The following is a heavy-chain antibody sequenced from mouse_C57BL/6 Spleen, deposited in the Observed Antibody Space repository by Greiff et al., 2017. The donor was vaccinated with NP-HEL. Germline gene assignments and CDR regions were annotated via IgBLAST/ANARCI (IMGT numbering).Heavy chain of an antibody. V-gene: IGHV1-53*01. Sequence: QVQLQQPGTELVKPGASVKLSCKASGYTFTSYWMHWVKQRPGQGLEWIGNINPSNGGTNYNEKFESKATLTVAKSSSTAYMQLSSLTSEDSAVYYCARSFITTVVEGYGGQGTTLTVSS. CDR3: ARSFITTVVEGY. J-gene: IGHJ2*01. CDR1: GYTFTSYW. D-gene: IGHD1-1*01. CDR2: INPSNGGT.